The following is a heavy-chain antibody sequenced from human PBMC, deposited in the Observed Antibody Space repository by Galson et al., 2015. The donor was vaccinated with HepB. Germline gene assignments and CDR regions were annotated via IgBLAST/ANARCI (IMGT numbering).Heavy chain of an antibody. V-gene: IGHV3-23*01. CDR1: GFTFSSYA. D-gene: IGHD5-12*01. J-gene: IGHJ4*02. CDR2: ISGNGGST. CDR3: SPGSGSIFFDY. Sequence: SLRLSCAASGFTFSSYAMTWVRQAPGKGLEWVSDISGNGGSTYYADSVKGRFTIFRDNSKNTLYLQMSSLRAEDTAVYYCSPGSGSIFFDYWGQGTLVTVSS.